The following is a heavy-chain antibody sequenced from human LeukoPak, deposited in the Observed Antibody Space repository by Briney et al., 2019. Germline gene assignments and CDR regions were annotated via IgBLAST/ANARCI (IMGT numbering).Heavy chain of an antibody. CDR1: GGTFSSYA. Sequence: GSSVKVSCKASGGTFSSYAISWVRQAPGQGLEWMGRIIPILGIANYAQKFQGRVTITADKSTSTAYMELSSLRSEDTAVYYCAPIPGEGYKRAWGQGTLVTVSS. V-gene: IGHV1-69*04. J-gene: IGHJ4*02. D-gene: IGHD5-24*01. CDR3: APIPGEGYKRA. CDR2: IIPILGIA.